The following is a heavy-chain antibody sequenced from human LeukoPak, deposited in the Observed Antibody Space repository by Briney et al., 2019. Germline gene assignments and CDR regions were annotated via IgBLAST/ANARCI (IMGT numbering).Heavy chain of an antibody. CDR2: ISGSGGST. CDR1: GFTFSSHW. J-gene: IGHJ3*02. D-gene: IGHD6-19*01. CDR3: AKGRGRIAVAGTKLHDAFDI. V-gene: IGHV3-23*01. Sequence: AGGSLRLSCVDSGFTFSSHWMSWVRQAPGKGLEWVSAISGSGGSTYYADSVKGRFTISRDNSKNTLYLQMNSLRAEDTAVYYCAKGRGRIAVAGTKLHDAFDIWGQGTMVTVSS.